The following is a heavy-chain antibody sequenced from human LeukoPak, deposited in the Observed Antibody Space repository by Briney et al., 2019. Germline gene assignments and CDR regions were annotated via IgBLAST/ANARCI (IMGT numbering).Heavy chain of an antibody. CDR2: IYYSGPT. Sequence: KPSETLSLTCSVSGGSISTNLYYWGWIRQPPGKGLEWIGAIYYSGPTYYIPSLQSRVTISVDTSKNQFSLKVTSVTAADTAVYYCARHTTTTATTTFDSWGQGTLVTVSS. J-gene: IGHJ4*02. V-gene: IGHV4-39*01. CDR3: ARHTTTTATTTFDS. D-gene: IGHD4-11*01. CDR1: GGSISTNLYY.